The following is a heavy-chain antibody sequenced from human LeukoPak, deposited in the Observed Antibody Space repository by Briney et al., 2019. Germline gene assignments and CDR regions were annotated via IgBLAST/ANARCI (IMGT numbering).Heavy chain of an antibody. CDR3: AKAPVWNYYYGLDV. CDR2: ITTSGST. J-gene: IGHJ6*02. V-gene: IGHV3-23*01. D-gene: IGHD2-21*01. CDR1: GLTASHNVNNA. Sequence: PGGSLRLSCAASGLTASHNVNNAMSWVRHAPGKGLEWVSGITTSGSTYYADSVKGRFTISRENSNNTLYLHMESLRAEDTAVYYCAKAPVWNYYYGLDVWGQGTTVTVSS.